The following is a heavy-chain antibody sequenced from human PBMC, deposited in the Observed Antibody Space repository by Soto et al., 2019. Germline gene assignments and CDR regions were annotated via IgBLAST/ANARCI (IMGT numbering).Heavy chain of an antibody. CDR2: VNPSGGHT. J-gene: IGHJ4*02. CDR3: ARGGHVVVVTAALDY. Sequence: QVQLMQSGAEVKKPGASVKVSCKASGDTFTDYYIHWVQQAPGQGLEWMGTVNPSGGHTTYAQHFLGRVTMTRDTSTSTLYMELTRLTSDDTAIYYCARGGHVVVVTAALDYWGQGTLVTVSS. D-gene: IGHD2-21*02. V-gene: IGHV1-46*01. CDR1: GDTFTDYY.